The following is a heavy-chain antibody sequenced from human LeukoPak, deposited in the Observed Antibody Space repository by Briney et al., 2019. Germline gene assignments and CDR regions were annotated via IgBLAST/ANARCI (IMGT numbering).Heavy chain of an antibody. CDR1: GGSISSYY. CDR3: ARPGIAVAANWFDP. J-gene: IGHJ5*02. Sequence: SETLSLTCTVSGGSISSYYWSWIRQPPGKGLEWIGYIYYSGSTNYNPSLKSRVTISVDTSKNQFSLKLSSVTAADTAVYYCARPGIAVAANWFDPWGQGTPVTVSS. D-gene: IGHD6-19*01. CDR2: IYYSGST. V-gene: IGHV4-59*12.